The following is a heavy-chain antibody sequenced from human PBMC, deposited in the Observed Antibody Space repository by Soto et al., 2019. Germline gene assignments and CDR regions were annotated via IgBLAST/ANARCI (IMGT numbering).Heavy chain of an antibody. CDR3: ARPHNTEWTSYYDILTGNSGHNWFDP. D-gene: IGHD3-9*01. J-gene: IGHJ5*02. CDR1: GGSISSSSYY. CDR2: IYYSGST. V-gene: IGHV4-39*01. Sequence: SETLSLTCTVSGGSISSSSYYWGWIRQPPGKGLEWIGSIYYSGSTYYNPSLKSRVTISVDTSKNQFSLKLSSVTAADTAVYYCARPHNTEWTSYYDILTGNSGHNWFDPWGQGTLVTVSS.